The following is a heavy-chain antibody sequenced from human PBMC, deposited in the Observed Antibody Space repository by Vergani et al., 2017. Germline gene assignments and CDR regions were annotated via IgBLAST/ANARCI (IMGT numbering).Heavy chain of an antibody. J-gene: IGHJ6*01. CDR2: IWYDGSNK. Sequence: QVQLVESGGGVVQPGRSLRLSCAASGFTFSSYGMHWVRQAPGKGLEWVAVIWYDGSNKYYADSVKGRFTISRDNSKNTLYLQMNSLRAEATAVYYCARARYSSSWYRTHYYYGMDVWGEGTTVTVSS. CDR3: ARARYSSSWYRTHYYYGMDV. D-gene: IGHD6-13*01. CDR1: GFTFSSYG. V-gene: IGHV3-33*01.